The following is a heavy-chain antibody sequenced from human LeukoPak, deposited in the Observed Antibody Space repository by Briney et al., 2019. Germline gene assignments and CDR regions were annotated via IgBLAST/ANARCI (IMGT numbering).Heavy chain of an antibody. J-gene: IGHJ3*02. Sequence: ASLKSSCKDSGDTLIELSMHWVRQAPRKRREWVGGVHPEDSETIYAQKFKGRVTMTEDTSTATAYMELSRMRSEDTAVYYCATHGGAYCSGGSCAFDIWGQGTMVTVSS. CDR3: ATHGGAYCSGGSCAFDI. V-gene: IGHV1-24*01. D-gene: IGHD2-15*01. CDR2: VHPEDSET. CDR1: GDTLIELS.